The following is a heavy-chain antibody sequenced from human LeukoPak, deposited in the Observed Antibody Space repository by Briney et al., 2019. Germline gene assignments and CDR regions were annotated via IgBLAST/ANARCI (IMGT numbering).Heavy chain of an antibody. Sequence: GGSLRLSCAASGFTFSSYAMSWVCQAPGKGLEWVSAISGSGGSTYYADSVKGRFTNSRDNSKNTLYLQMNSLRAEDTAVYYCAKDGIAALPGDYWGQGTLVTVSS. V-gene: IGHV3-23*01. CDR2: ISGSGGST. J-gene: IGHJ4*02. CDR3: AKDGIAALPGDY. D-gene: IGHD6-13*01. CDR1: GFTFSSYA.